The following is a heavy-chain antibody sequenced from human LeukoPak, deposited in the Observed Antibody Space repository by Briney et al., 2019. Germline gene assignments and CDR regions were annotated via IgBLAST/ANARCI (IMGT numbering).Heavy chain of an antibody. V-gene: IGHV3-30-3*01. CDR2: ISYDGTTI. Sequence: GGSLRLSCAASEFTFSNYALHWVRQAPGKGLQWVAVISYDGTTIHYADSVKGRFIISRDTSKNTLYLQMNSLRAEDTAVYYCARSGGLQKFDYWGQGTLVTVSS. J-gene: IGHJ4*02. CDR3: ARSGGLQKFDY. D-gene: IGHD4-11*01. CDR1: EFTFSNYA.